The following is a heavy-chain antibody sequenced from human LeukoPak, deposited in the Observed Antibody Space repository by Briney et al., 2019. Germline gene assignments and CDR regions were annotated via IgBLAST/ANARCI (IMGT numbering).Heavy chain of an antibody. D-gene: IGHD1-7*01. CDR2: ISGSGGST. J-gene: IGHJ4*02. CDR3: AKMALYNWNYEDNFDY. V-gene: IGHV3-23*01. Sequence: GGSLRLSCAASGFTFSSYAMSWVRQAPGKGLEWVSAISGSGGSTYYADSVKGRFTISRDNSKNTLYLQMNSLRAEDTAVYYCAKMALYNWNYEDNFDYWGQGTLVTVSS. CDR1: GFTFSSYA.